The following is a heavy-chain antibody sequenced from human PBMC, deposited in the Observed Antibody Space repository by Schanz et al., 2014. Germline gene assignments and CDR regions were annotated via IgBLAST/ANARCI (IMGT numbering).Heavy chain of an antibody. CDR2: ISGSGAST. CDR1: GFTFSSYA. J-gene: IGHJ4*02. CDR3: AKDQGSYGSGSYSYFDY. V-gene: IGHV3-23*01. D-gene: IGHD3-10*01. Sequence: EVQLLESGGGLVQPGGSLRLSCVASGFTFSSYAMSWVRQASGKGLEWVSAISGSGASTYYADSVKGRFTISRDNSKNTLYLQMNSLRAEDTAVYYCAKDQGSYGSGSYSYFDYWGQGTLXTVSS.